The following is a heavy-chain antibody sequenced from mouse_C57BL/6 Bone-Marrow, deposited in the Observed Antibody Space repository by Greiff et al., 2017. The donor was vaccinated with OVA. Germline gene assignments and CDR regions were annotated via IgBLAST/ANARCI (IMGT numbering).Heavy chain of an antibody. CDR3: ARHGYGSSYVSFAY. CDR1: GYTFTSYG. J-gene: IGHJ3*01. Sequence: VHLVESGAELARPGASVKLSCKASGYTFTSYGISWVKQRTGQGLEWIGEIYPRSGNTYYNEKFKGKATLTADKSSSTAYMELRSLTSEDSAVYFCARHGYGSSYVSFAYWGQGTLVTVSA. D-gene: IGHD1-1*01. V-gene: IGHV1-81*01. CDR2: IYPRSGNT.